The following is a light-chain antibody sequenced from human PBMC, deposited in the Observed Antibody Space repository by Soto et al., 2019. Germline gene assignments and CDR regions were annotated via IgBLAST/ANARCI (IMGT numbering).Light chain of an antibody. CDR2: GSN. CDR1: SSNIGEGND. V-gene: IGLV1-40*01. Sequence: QSVLTQAPSVSGAPGQRVTIYCTGSSSNIGEGNDVPWYQQLPGTAPKLMIYGSNNSPSGVPDRFSFSKSGTSASLAITGLQAEDEDYYYCQYFDSDWSVVFGGGTKLTVL. J-gene: IGLJ3*02. CDR3: QYFDSDWSVV.